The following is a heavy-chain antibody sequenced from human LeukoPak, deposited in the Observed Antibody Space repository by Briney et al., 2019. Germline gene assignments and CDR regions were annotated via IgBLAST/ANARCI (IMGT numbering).Heavy chain of an antibody. Sequence: ASVKVSCKASGYTFTSYYMHWVRQAPGQGLEWMGIINPSGGSTSYAQKFQGRVTMTRDTSTSTVYMELGSLRSEDTAVYYCARDSTSSFVVVVAAYWGQGTLVTVSS. CDR2: INPSGGST. J-gene: IGHJ4*02. CDR1: GYTFTSYY. D-gene: IGHD2-15*01. CDR3: ARDSTSSFVVVVAAY. V-gene: IGHV1-46*01.